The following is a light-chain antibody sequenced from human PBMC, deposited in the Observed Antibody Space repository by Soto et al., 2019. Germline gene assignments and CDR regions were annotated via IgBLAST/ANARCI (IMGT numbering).Light chain of an antibody. Sequence: QSVLTQPPSASGTPGQTVTISCSGSSSNIGSAYIYWYQHLPGTAPKLLIYRNNQRPSGVPDRFSASKSGTSASLAISGLRSDDEADYYCAAWDDSLRGVVFGGGTKLTVL. CDR2: RNN. CDR1: SSNIGSAY. V-gene: IGLV1-47*01. CDR3: AAWDDSLRGVV. J-gene: IGLJ2*01.